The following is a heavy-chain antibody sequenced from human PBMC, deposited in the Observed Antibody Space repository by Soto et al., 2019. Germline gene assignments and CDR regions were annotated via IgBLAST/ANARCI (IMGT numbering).Heavy chain of an antibody. Sequence: QVQLQESGPGLVKPSQTLSLTCTVSGGSISSGDYYWSWIRQPPGKGLEWIGYIYYSGSTYYNPSLKSRVTISVDTSKHQFYLKLISVTAADTAVYYCARVMVVTQNWFDPWGQGTLVTVSS. CDR1: GGSISSGDYY. CDR3: ARVMVVTQNWFDP. CDR2: IYYSGST. D-gene: IGHD2-21*02. V-gene: IGHV4-30-4*01. J-gene: IGHJ5*02.